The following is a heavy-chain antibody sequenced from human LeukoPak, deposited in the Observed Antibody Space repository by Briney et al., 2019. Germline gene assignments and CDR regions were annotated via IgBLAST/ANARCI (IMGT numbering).Heavy chain of an antibody. CDR2: INHSGST. D-gene: IGHD1-1*01. CDR1: GGSISSYY. CDR3: ARNWNHLDY. J-gene: IGHJ4*02. Sequence: SETLSLTCTVSGGSISSYYWSWIRQPPGKGLEWIGEINHSGSTNYNPSLKSRVTISVDTSKNQFSLKLSSVTTADTAVYYCARNWNHLDYWGQGTLVTVSS. V-gene: IGHV4-34*01.